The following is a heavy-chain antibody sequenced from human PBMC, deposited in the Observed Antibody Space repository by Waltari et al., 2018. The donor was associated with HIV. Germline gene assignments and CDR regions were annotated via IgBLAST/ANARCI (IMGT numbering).Heavy chain of an antibody. Sequence: VESGGGLVQPGVSLRPSCAASGFVFSNYWMHWVRQNPRQGLLWLARVNTEGSSTAYADSAKGRFIISRDNTQHTLHLQLIGLTAEDTRLYYCARGNTARPSYFLNYWGQGTLVTVSS. CDR1: GFVFSNYW. CDR3: ARGNTARPSYFLNY. CDR2: VNTEGSST. D-gene: IGHD3-9*01. V-gene: IGHV3-74*01. J-gene: IGHJ4*02.